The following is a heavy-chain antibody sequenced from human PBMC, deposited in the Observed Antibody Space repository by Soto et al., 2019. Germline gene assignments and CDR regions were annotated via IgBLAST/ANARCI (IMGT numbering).Heavy chain of an antibody. CDR2: FDPEDGET. Sequence: VASVKVSCKVSGYTLTELSMHWVRQAPGKGLDWMGGFDPEDGETIYAQKFQGRVTMTEDTSTDTAYMERSSMRSEDTAVHYCEKDMDHYDFWSGYHRNYYYGMDVWGQGTTVTVSS. CDR3: EKDMDHYDFWSGYHRNYYYGMDV. J-gene: IGHJ6*02. V-gene: IGHV1-24*01. D-gene: IGHD3-3*01. CDR1: GYTLTELS.